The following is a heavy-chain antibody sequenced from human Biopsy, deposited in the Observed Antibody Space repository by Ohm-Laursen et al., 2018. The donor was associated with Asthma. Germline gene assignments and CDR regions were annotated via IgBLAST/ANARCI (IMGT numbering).Heavy chain of an antibody. D-gene: IGHD6-19*01. CDR2: IYSGGTS. Sequence: LSLTCTASGFTVSRDPMFWVRQAPGRGLEWVSVIYSGGTSDTADSVRGRFTISRDFYKNTLYLQMDSLRAEDTAVYYCARGDSSGWSHYYFDYWGQGTLVTVSS. CDR3: ARGDSSGWSHYYFDY. V-gene: IGHV3-53*01. CDR1: GFTVSRDP. J-gene: IGHJ4*02.